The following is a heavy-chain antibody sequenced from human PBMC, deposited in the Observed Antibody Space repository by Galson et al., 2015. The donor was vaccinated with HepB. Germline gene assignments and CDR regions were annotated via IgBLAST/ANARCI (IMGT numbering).Heavy chain of an antibody. CDR3: ARVSTSYPATDF. CDR1: GFTFSSYA. V-gene: IGHV3-30*04. J-gene: IGHJ4*02. Sequence: SLRLSCAASGFTFSSYAMHWVRQAPGKGLEWVAVISYDGSNKYYADSVKGRFTISRDNSKNTLYLQMNSLRAEDTAVYYCARVSTSYPATDFWGQGTLVTVSS. CDR2: ISYDGSNK. D-gene: IGHD1-1*01.